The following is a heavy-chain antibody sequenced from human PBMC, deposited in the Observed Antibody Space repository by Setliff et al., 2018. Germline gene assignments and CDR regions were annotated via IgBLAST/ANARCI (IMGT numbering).Heavy chain of an antibody. D-gene: IGHD1-1*01. J-gene: IGHJ4*02. CDR2: IYYRGDT. Sequence: SETLSLTCTVSGASLSSGTYYWGWIRQPPGKGLEWIGRIYYRGDTYYNASLKGRLTISVDTAQNQFSLRLTSVTAADTAVYYCARTGTYRYFDDWGQGALVTVS. CDR3: ARTGTYRYFDD. V-gene: IGHV4-39*01. CDR1: GASLSSGTYY.